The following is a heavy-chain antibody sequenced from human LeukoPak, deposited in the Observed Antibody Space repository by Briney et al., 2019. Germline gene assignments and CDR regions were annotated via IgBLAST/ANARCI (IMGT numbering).Heavy chain of an antibody. J-gene: IGHJ4*02. CDR1: GFTFSSYS. CDR3: ARDSDSSGWYFDY. V-gene: IGHV3-48*01. Sequence: PGGSLRLSCAASGFTFSSYSMNWVRQAPGKGLEWVSYISSSSSTIYYADSVKGRFTISRDNAKNSLYLQMNSLRAEDTAVYYCARDSDSSGWYFDYWGQGTLVTVSS. D-gene: IGHD6-19*01. CDR2: ISSSSSTI.